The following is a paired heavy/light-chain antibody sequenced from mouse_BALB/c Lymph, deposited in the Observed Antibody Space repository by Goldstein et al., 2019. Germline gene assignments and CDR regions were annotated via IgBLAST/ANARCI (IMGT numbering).Light chain of an antibody. CDR3: LQYDEFPYT. V-gene: IGKV14-111*01. CDR2: RAN. CDR1: QDINSY. J-gene: IGKJ2*01. Sequence: DIKMTQSPSSMYASLGERVTITCKASQDINSYLSWFQQKPGKSPKTLIYRANRLVDGVPSRFSGSGSGQDYSLTISSLEYEDMGIYYCLQYDEFPYTFGGGTKLEIK.
Heavy chain of an antibody. J-gene: IGHJ3*01. Sequence: DVQLQESGPGLVKPSQSLSLTCTVTGYSITSDYAWNWIRQFPGNKLEWMGYISYSGSTSYNPSLKSRISITRDTSKNQFFLQLNSVTTEDTATYYCARNGPAWFAYWGQGTLVTVSA. CDR3: ARNGPAWFAY. V-gene: IGHV3-2*02. CDR1: GYSITSDYA. D-gene: IGHD1-2*01. CDR2: ISYSGST.